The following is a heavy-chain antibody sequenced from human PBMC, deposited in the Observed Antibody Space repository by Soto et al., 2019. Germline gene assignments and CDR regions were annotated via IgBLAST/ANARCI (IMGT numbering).Heavy chain of an antibody. CDR1: GFTFSSYW. D-gene: IGHD2-2*01. V-gene: IGHV3-74*01. CDR3: ARENDCSSTSCYRFFDY. Sequence: PGGSLRLSCAASGFTFSSYWMHWVRQAPGKGLVWVSRINSDGSSTSYADSVKGRFTISRDNAKNTLYLQMNSLRAEDTAVYYCARENDCSSTSCYRFFDYWGQGTLVTVSS. CDR2: INSDGSST. J-gene: IGHJ4*02.